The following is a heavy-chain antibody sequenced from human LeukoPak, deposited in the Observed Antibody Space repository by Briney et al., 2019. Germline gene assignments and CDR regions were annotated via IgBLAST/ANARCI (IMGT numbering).Heavy chain of an antibody. J-gene: IGHJ4*02. CDR3: ARGERYCSGGSCYSIRYYFDY. D-gene: IGHD2-15*01. Sequence: PSETLSLTCTVSGGSISSYYWSWIRQPPGKGLEWIGYIYYSGSTNYNPSLKSRVTISVDTSKNQFSLKLSSVTAADTAVYYCARGERYCSGGSCYSIRYYFDYWGQGTLVTVSS. V-gene: IGHV4-59*12. CDR2: IYYSGST. CDR1: GGSISSYY.